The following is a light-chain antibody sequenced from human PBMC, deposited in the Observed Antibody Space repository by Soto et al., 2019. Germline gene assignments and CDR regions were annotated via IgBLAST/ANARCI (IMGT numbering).Light chain of an antibody. J-gene: IGLJ2*01. CDR1: SGHSNYA. CDR3: QTWGTGIVV. CDR2: LNSDGSH. V-gene: IGLV4-69*01. Sequence: QPVLTQSPSASASLGASVKLTCTLSSGHSNYAIAWHQQQPEKGPRYLMKLNSDGSHSKGDGLPDRFSGSSSGAERYLTISSLQSEDEPDYYCQTWGTGIVVFGGGTKLTVL.